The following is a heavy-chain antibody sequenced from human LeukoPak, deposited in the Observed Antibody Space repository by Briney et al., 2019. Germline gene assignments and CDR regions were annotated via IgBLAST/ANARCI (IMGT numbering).Heavy chain of an antibody. V-gene: IGHV3-21*01. D-gene: IGHD1/OR15-1a*01. CDR3: ARVFEHDY. J-gene: IGHJ4*02. CDR2: ISSTSSYI. CDR1: GFSFSGYS. Sequence: GGSLRLSCAASGFSFSGYSMNWVRQAPGKGLEWVSSISSTSSYICYADSVKGRFTISRDNAKNSLFLQMNNLRAEDAAVYYCARVFEHDYWGQGTLVTVSS.